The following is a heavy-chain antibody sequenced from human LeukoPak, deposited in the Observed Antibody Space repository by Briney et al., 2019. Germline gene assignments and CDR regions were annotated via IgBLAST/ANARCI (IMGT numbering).Heavy chain of an antibody. CDR1: GFTFSIYW. CDR3: ARADYGSGSHDY. J-gene: IGHJ4*02. Sequence: PGGSLRLSCAASGFTFSIYWMTWVRQAPGKGLEWVANIKQDGSEKYYVDSVKGRFTISRDNAKNSLYLQMNSLRAEDTAVYYCARADYGSGSHDYWGQGTLVTVSS. V-gene: IGHV3-7*01. CDR2: IKQDGSEK. D-gene: IGHD3-10*01.